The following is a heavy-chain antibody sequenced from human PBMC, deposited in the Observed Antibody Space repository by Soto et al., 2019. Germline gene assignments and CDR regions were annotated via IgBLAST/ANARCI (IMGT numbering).Heavy chain of an antibody. D-gene: IGHD6-19*01. J-gene: IGHJ5*02. Sequence: SETLSLTCSVSGGSINSSSYFWGCVRQPPGKGLEWIGSIYYSGSTYYNPSLRSRVTISVDTSKNQFSLKLSSVTAADPAVFYCARHYSSGSRNWFDPWGQGTLVTVSS. V-gene: IGHV4-39*01. CDR1: GGSINSSSYF. CDR3: ARHYSSGSRNWFDP. CDR2: IYYSGST.